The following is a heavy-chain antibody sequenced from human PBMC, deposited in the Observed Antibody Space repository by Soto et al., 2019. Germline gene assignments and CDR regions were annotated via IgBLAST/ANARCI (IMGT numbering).Heavy chain of an antibody. CDR3: VKAVYLLDFDY. CDR2: ISGTGGNT. D-gene: IGHD1-20*01. Sequence: GSLRLSCAASGFTFSSYAMTWVRQAPGKGLEWVSTISGTGGNTYYADSVKGRFTISRDNSKNTVYLQMNSLRAEDTAVYYCVKAVYLLDFDYWGQGTPVTVAS. CDR1: GFTFSSYA. V-gene: IGHV3-23*01. J-gene: IGHJ4*02.